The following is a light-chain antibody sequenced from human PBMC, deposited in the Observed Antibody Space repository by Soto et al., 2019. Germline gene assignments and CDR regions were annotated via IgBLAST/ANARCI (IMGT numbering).Light chain of an antibody. V-gene: IGKV1-5*01. CDR3: QQYNSYSSM. CDR2: DAS. CDR1: QSLGNW. J-gene: IGKJ1*01. Sequence: DIQMAQSRSTLSASVGYIFTIRCRASQSLGNWLAWYQQKPGKAPKLLIYDASTLESGVPSRFSGSGSGTEFTLTISSLQPDDFATYYCQQYNSYSSMFGQGTKVDIK.